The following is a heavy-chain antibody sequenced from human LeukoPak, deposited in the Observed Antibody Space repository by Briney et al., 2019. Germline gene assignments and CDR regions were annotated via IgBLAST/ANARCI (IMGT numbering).Heavy chain of an antibody. V-gene: IGHV3-9*01. J-gene: IGHJ4*02. Sequence: PGGSLRLSCAASGFTFDDYAMHWVRQAPGKGLEWVSGISWNSGSIGYADSVKGRFTISRDNAKNSLYLQMNSLRAEDTALYYCAKDHSWQLKMNYFDYWGQGTLVTVSS. D-gene: IGHD6-13*01. CDR1: GFTFDDYA. CDR3: AKDHSWQLKMNYFDY. CDR2: ISWNSGSI.